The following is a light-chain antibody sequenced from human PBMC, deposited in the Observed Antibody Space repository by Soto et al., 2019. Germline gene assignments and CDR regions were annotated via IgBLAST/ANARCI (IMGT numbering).Light chain of an antibody. V-gene: IGLV1-47*01. CDR3: AAWDDSLSGRV. CDR2: RND. Sequence: QSALTQPPSASETPGQRVTISCSGGSSNIGRHSVVWYQHLPGTAPKLLIYRNDQRPSGVPDRFSGSKSGTSASLAISGLRSEDEADYYCAAWDDSLSGRVFGTGTKVTVL. J-gene: IGLJ1*01. CDR1: SSNIGRHS.